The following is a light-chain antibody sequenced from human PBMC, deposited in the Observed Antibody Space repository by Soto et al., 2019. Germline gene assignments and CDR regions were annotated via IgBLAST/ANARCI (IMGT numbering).Light chain of an antibody. CDR3: QQANSFPIT. J-gene: IGKJ5*01. Sequence: DIQMTQSPSSVSASVGDRVTISCRASQGIGSWLAWYQQKPGKAPKLLIYATSSLQSGVPSRFSGTGFGTDFTLTISSLQPEDFATYYCQQANSFPITFGQGTRREIK. V-gene: IGKV1D-12*01. CDR2: ATS. CDR1: QGIGSW.